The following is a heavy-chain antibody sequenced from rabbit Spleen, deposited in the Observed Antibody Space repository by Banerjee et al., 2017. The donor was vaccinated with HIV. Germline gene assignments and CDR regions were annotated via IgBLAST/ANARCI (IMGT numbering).Heavy chain of an antibody. CDR3: ATNHYTGDFNL. CDR1: GFSFSSSYW. J-gene: IGHJ4*01. CDR2: IDPVFGST. D-gene: IGHD4-1*01. Sequence: QEQLEESGGDLVKPEGSLTLTCTASGFSFSSSYWICWVRQAPGKGLEWIGYIDPVFGSTYYANWVNGRFTISSHNAQNTLYLQLNSLTAADTATYFCATNHYTGDFNLWGPGTLVTVS. V-gene: IGHV1S45*01.